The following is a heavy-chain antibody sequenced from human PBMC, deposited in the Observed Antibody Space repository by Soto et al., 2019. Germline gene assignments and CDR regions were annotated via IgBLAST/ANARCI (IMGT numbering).Heavy chain of an antibody. D-gene: IGHD6-13*01. CDR2: IWHDGSNK. J-gene: IGHJ4*02. CDR1: GFTSSSYG. CDR3: ATSGSSWPGSFDY. Sequence: QVQLVESGGGVVQPGRSLRLSCAASGFTSSSYGMHWVRQAPGKGLEWVAVIWHDGSNKYYGDSVKGRFTISRDNSKNTLYLQMNSLRAEDTAVYYCATSGSSWPGSFDYWGQGTLVTVSS. V-gene: IGHV3-33*01.